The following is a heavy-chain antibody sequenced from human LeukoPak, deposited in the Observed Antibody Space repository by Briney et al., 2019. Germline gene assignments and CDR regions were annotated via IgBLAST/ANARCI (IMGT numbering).Heavy chain of an antibody. CDR2: ISAYNGNT. CDR1: GYTFTSYG. V-gene: IGHV1-18*01. D-gene: IGHD3-10*01. CDR3: ARANTMVRGDPYYYYYMDV. Sequence: ASVRVSCKASGYTFTSYGISWVRQAPGQGLEWMGWISAYNGNTNYAQKLQGRVTMTTDTSTSTAYMELRSLRSDDTAVYYCARANTMVRGDPYYYYYMDVWGNGTTVTISS. J-gene: IGHJ6*03.